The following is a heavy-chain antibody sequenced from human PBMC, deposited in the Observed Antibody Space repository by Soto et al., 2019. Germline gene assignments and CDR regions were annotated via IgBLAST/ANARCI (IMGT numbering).Heavy chain of an antibody. CDR1: GFTFSSYW. J-gene: IGHJ6*02. V-gene: IGHV3-74*01. CDR3: ARRDQIAYYYGMDV. Sequence: EVRLVESGGGLVQPGGSLRLSCAASGFTFSSYWMNWVRQAPGKGLVWVSRINSDGSSTSYVDSVKGRFTISRDNAKNTLYLQMNSLRAEDTAVYYCARRDQIAYYYGMDVWGQGTTVTVSS. D-gene: IGHD2-21*01. CDR2: INSDGSST.